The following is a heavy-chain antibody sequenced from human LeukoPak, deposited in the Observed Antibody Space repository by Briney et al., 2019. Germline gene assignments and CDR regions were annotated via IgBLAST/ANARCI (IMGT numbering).Heavy chain of an antibody. D-gene: IGHD2-8*01. J-gene: IGHJ4*02. V-gene: IGHV3-53*01. CDR3: ARGGQAYCTNGVCPSPFDY. CDR2: IYSGGST. CDR1: GFTFNTYT. Sequence: PGGSLRLSCAASGFTFNTYTMNWVRQAPGKGLEWVSVIYSGGSTYYADSVKGRFTISRDNSKNTLYLQMNSLRAEDTAVYYCARGGQAYCTNGVCPSPFDYWGQGTLVTVSS.